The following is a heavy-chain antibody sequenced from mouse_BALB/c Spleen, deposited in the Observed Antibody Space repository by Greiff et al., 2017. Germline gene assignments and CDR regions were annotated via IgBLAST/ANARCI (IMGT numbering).Heavy chain of an antibody. Sequence: VQLKESGPGLVKPSQSLSLTCTVTGYSITSDYAWNWIRQFPGNKLEWMGYISYSGSTSYNPSLKSRISITRDTSKNQFFLQLNSVTTEDTATYYCARSGNYGLDYWGQGTTLTVSS. J-gene: IGHJ2*01. CDR2: ISYSGST. D-gene: IGHD2-1*01. CDR3: ARSGNYGLDY. CDR1: GYSITSDYA. V-gene: IGHV3-2*02.